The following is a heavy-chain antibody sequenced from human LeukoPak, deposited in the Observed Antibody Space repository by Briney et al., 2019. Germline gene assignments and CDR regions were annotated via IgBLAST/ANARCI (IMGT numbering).Heavy chain of an antibody. CDR1: GGSISSSSYY. D-gene: IGHD1-26*01. J-gene: IGHJ4*02. Sequence: SETLSLTCTVSGGSISSSSYYWGWIRQPPGKGLEWIGSIYYSGSTYYNPSLKSRVTISVDTSKNQFSLKLSSVTAADTAVYYCARDSGSYDYWGQGTLVTVSS. CDR2: IYYSGST. CDR3: ARDSGSYDY. V-gene: IGHV4-39*07.